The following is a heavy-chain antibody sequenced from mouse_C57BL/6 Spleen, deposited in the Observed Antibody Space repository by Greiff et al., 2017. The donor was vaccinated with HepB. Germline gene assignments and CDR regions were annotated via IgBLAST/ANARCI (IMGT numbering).Heavy chain of an antibody. Sequence: EVKLVESGGGLVKPGGSLKLSCAASGFTFSSYAMSWVRQTPEKRLEWVATISDGGSYTYYPDNVKGRFTISRDNAKNNLYLQMSHLKSEDTAMYYCAREGGYDYDGLFAYWGQGTLVTVSA. CDR2: ISDGGSYT. D-gene: IGHD2-4*01. CDR1: GFTFSSYA. J-gene: IGHJ3*01. CDR3: AREGGYDYDGLFAY. V-gene: IGHV5-4*01.